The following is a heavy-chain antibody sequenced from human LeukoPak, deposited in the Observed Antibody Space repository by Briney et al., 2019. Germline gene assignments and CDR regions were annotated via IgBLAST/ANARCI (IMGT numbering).Heavy chain of an antibody. CDR3: ASRAILCSSSRHFDY. Sequence: PGGSLRLSCAASGFTFSSYSMNWVRQAPGKGLEWVSSISSSSSYIYYADSVKGRFAISRDNAKNSLYLQMNSLRAEDTAVYYCASRAILCSSSRHFDYWGQGTLVTVSS. J-gene: IGHJ4*02. CDR1: GFTFSSYS. CDR2: ISSSSSYI. V-gene: IGHV3-21*01. D-gene: IGHD6-13*01.